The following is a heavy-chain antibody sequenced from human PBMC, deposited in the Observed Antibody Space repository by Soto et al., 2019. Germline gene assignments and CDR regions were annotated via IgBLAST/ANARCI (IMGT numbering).Heavy chain of an antibody. D-gene: IGHD3-10*01. V-gene: IGHV3-48*03. Sequence: GGSLRLSWSASGFTFSDYEMNWVRQAPGKGLEWVSYISSSGRITNNADSVKGRFSISRDNAKNSLFLQMNSLRAEDTAVYYCERGRGNYGSGSHSSREYYQYWGKCTLRTVSS. CDR3: ERGRGNYGSGSHSSREYYQY. CDR1: GFTFSDYE. J-gene: IGHJ1*01. CDR2: ISSSGRIT.